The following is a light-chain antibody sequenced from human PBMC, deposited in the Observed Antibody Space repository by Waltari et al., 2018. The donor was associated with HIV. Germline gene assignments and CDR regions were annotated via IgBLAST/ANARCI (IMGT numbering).Light chain of an antibody. CDR1: QSVGSY. CDR3: QQRSNWPLT. J-gene: IGKJ4*01. Sequence: EIVLTQSPATLSLSPGERATLSCRASQSVGSYLAWYQQKPGQAPRLLIYDAAMRVTDIPARFSGSGSGTDFTLTISSLEPEDFAVYYCQQRSNWPLTFGGGTKVEIK. CDR2: DAA. V-gene: IGKV3-11*01.